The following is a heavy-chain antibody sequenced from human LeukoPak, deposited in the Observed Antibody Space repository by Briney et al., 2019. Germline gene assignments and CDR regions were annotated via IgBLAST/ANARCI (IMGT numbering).Heavy chain of an antibody. CDR2: IYHSGST. CDR3: ARVAAGAGPGRANWFDP. D-gene: IGHD6-19*01. V-gene: IGHV4-38-2*02. Sequence: PSETLSLTCTVSGYSISSGYYWGWTRQPPGKGLEWIGSIYHSGSTYYNPSLKSRVTISVDTSKNQYSLKLSSVTAADTAVYYCARVAAGAGPGRANWFDPWGQGTLVTVSS. CDR1: GYSISSGYY. J-gene: IGHJ5*02.